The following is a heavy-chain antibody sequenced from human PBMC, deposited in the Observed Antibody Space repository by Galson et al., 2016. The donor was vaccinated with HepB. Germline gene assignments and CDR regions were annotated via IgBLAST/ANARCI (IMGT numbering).Heavy chain of an antibody. CDR1: GFNFSRYV. D-gene: IGHD3-10*01. Sequence: SLRLSCAASGFNFSRYVMAWARQSPGKGLEWVSGIIGSGATTFYADSLEGRFTISRDDSRNTLDLQINSLRAEDTAVYYCARSYYHDLGTYYMDPHWGQGALVTVSS. J-gene: IGHJ4*02. V-gene: IGHV3-23*01. CDR2: IIGSGATT. CDR3: ARSYYHDLGTYYMDPH.